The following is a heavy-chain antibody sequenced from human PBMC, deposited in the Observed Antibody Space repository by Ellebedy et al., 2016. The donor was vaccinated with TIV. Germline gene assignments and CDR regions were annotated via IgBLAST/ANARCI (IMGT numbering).Heavy chain of an antibody. V-gene: IGHV1-2*02. D-gene: IGHD1-26*01. CDR2: IIPKSGAT. CDR3: ARTEWELSDFDY. J-gene: IGHJ4*02. CDR1: RYTFTGHY. Sequence: ASVKVSXKASRYTFTGHYIQWMRQAPGQGLEWMGWIIPKSGATKYALKFQGRVTMTRDTSVNTAFMELNRLRSDDTAVYYCARTEWELSDFDYWGQGTLVTVSS.